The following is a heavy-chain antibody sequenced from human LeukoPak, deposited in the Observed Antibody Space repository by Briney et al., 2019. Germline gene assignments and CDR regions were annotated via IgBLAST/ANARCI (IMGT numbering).Heavy chain of an antibody. V-gene: IGHV4-59*08. CDR2: IFNSGST. CDR3: ARGGYYYDSSGYYYRAFDI. CDR1: GGSISSYY. Sequence: SETLSLTCTVSGGSISSYYWSWIRQPPGKGLEWIGYIFNSGSTNDNPSLKSRVTISVDTSKNQFSLKLSSVTAADTAVYYCARGGYYYDSSGYYYRAFDIWGQGTMVTVSS. D-gene: IGHD3-22*01. J-gene: IGHJ3*02.